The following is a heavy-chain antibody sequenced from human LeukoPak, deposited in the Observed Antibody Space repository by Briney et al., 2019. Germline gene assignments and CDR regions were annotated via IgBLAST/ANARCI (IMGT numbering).Heavy chain of an antibody. CDR3: ARVGSIAAAGTPDY. Sequence: GGSLRLSCAASGFTFSRYWVHWVRQAPGKGLVWVSRISNDGSDRTYADSVKGRFSISRDNAKKTVYLQMNSLRAEDTAVYYCARVGSIAAAGTPDYWGQGTLVTVSS. CDR1: GFTFSRYW. V-gene: IGHV3-74*01. CDR2: ISNDGSDR. J-gene: IGHJ4*02. D-gene: IGHD6-13*01.